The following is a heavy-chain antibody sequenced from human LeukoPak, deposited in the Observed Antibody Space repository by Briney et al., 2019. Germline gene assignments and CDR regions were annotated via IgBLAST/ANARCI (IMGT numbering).Heavy chain of an antibody. CDR1: GGSISGFY. CDR2: IYYSGST. V-gene: IGHV4-59*01. CDR3: ARVDSGSFLFDY. D-gene: IGHD1-26*01. J-gene: IGHJ4*02. Sequence: PSETLSLTCTVSGGSISGFYWGWIRQPPGKGLEWIGYIYYSGSTNYNPSLKSRVTISVDTSKNQFSLKLSSVTAADTAVYYCARVDSGSFLFDYWGREPWSPSPQ.